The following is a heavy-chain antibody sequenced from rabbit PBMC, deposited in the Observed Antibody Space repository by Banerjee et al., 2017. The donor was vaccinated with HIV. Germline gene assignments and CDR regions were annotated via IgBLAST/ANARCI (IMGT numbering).Heavy chain of an antibody. J-gene: IGHJ3*01. CDR2: IFAGSSGNT. CDR3: ARDLGGSIHL. Sequence: QEQLVESGGGLVQPEGSLTLTCKASGLDFSSNYYMCWVRQAPGKGLELIACIFAGSSGNTYYANWAKGRFTISKTSSTTVTLQMTSLTAADTATYLCARDLGGSIHLRGQGTLVTVS. D-gene: IGHD4-2*01. V-gene: IGHV1S45*01. CDR1: GLDFSSNYY.